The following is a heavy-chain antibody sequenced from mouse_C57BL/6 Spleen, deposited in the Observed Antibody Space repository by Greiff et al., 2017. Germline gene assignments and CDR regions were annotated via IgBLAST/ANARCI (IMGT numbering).Heavy chain of an antibody. CDR2: IHTYDSDT. Sequence: VKLQQPGAELVKPGASVKVSCKASGYTFTSYWMHWVKQRPGQGLAWIGRIHTYDSDTTYNQKFKGKATLTVDKSSSTAYMQLSSLTSEDSAVYYCAKITTVPYYAMDYWGQGTSVTVSS. D-gene: IGHD1-1*01. CDR1: GYTFTSYW. CDR3: AKITTVPYYAMDY. V-gene: IGHV1-74*01. J-gene: IGHJ4*01.